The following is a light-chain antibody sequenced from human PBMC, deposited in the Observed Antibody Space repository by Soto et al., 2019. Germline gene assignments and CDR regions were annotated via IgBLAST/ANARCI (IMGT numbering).Light chain of an antibody. CDR1: KSVSTY. CDR3: QQTYSTLMFT. V-gene: IGKV1-39*01. J-gene: IGKJ2*01. Sequence: DIQMTQSPSSLSAFLGDRVTITCGASKSVSTYLNWYQQKPGKAPNLLIYAASSLQIGVPSRFSGSGSGTDFTLTISNLQPEDFATYFCQQTYSTLMFTFGQGTKVEIK. CDR2: AAS.